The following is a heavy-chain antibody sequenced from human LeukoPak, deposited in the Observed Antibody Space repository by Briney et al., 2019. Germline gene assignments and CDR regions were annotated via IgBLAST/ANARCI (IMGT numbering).Heavy chain of an antibody. J-gene: IGHJ3*02. CDR2: IYNDGST. Sequence: GGSLRLSCAASGLTVSSSYMSWVRQAPGKGLEWVSIIYNDGSTYYADSMKGRFTISRDNSKNSLYLQVNSLRAEDTAMYYCARNILFAFDIWGQGTMVTVSS. D-gene: IGHD2/OR15-2a*01. CDR3: ARNILFAFDI. CDR1: GLTVSSSY. V-gene: IGHV3-53*01.